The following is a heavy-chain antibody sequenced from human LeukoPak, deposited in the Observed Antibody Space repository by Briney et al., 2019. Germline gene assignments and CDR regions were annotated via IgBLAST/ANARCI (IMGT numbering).Heavy chain of an antibody. J-gene: IGHJ4*02. Sequence: PSETLSLTCTVSGGSIRSGDYFWSWIRQPPGKGLEWIGYIYYSGSTYYNPSLKSRVTISVDTSKNQFSLKLSSVTAADTAVYYCARDNPYYDILTGYRAFDYWGQGTLVTVSS. V-gene: IGHV4-30-4*01. D-gene: IGHD3-9*01. CDR1: GGSIRSGDYF. CDR3: ARDNPYYDILTGYRAFDY. CDR2: IYYSGST.